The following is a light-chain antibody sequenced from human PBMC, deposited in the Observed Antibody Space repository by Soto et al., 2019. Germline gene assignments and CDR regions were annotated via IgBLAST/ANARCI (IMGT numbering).Light chain of an antibody. V-gene: IGKV3D-20*01. CDR2: DAS. CDR3: QQYGSSPNT. Sequence: EIVLTQSPATLSLSPGERATLSCGASQSVSNNYLAWYLQKPGLAPRLLIYDASSRATGISDRFSGSGSGTDFTLTISRMAPEDFPVYYCQQYGSSPNTLGQGTKLEIQ. CDR1: QSVSNNY. J-gene: IGKJ2*01.